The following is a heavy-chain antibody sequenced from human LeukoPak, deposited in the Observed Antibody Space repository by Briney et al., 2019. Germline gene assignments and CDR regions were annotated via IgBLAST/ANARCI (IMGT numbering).Heavy chain of an antibody. D-gene: IGHD2-2*01. Sequence: ASVKVSCKVSGYTLTELSMHWVRQAPGKGLEWMGGFDPEDGETIYAQKFQGRVTMTEDTSTDTAYMELSSLRSEDTAVYHCATVQYQLHAVGWFDPWGQGTLVTVSS. J-gene: IGHJ5*02. V-gene: IGHV1-24*01. CDR3: ATVQYQLHAVGWFDP. CDR1: GYTLTELS. CDR2: FDPEDGET.